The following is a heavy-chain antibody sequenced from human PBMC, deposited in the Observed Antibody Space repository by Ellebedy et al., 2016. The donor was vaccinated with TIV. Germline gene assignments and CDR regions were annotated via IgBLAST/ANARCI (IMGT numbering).Heavy chain of an antibody. Sequence: MPSETLSLTCAVYGGSFSDYYWSWIRQPPGKGLEWIGEINRSGSTNYNPSLKSRVTISADTPKTQFSLRLKSVTAADTATYFCARHGTVGPTAYYYYSGLDVWGLGTTVTVSS. CDR1: GGSFSDYY. CDR2: INRSGST. CDR3: ARHGTVGPTAYYYYSGLDV. D-gene: IGHD1-26*01. J-gene: IGHJ6*02. V-gene: IGHV4-34*01.